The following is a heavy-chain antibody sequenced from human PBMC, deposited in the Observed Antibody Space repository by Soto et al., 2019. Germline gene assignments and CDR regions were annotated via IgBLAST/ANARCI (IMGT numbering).Heavy chain of an antibody. CDR3: ARSRDGYSFYFYYGMDG. D-gene: IGHD4-4*01. V-gene: IGHV3-30*03. CDR2: ILHDGSAE. Sequence: GGSLRLSCAASGFTFTSYGMHWVRQSPGKGLEWMALILHDGSAEYYADSVKGRFTISRDNSKNTLYLQMNSLRAEDTAVYYCARSRDGYSFYFYYGMDGWGQGTTVTVSS. CDR1: GFTFTSYG. J-gene: IGHJ6*02.